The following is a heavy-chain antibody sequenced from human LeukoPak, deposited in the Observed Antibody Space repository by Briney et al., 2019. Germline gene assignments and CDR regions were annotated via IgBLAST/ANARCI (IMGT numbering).Heavy chain of an antibody. CDR1: GFTFSSYA. V-gene: IGHV3-23*01. CDR3: AKAPAGDPLGWLRVAGTFDY. J-gene: IGHJ4*02. CDR2: ISGSGGST. Sequence: LGGSLRLSCAASGFTFSSYAMSWVRQAPGKGLEWVSAISGSGGSTYYADSVKGRFTISRDNSKNTLYLQMNSLRAEDTAVYYCAKAPAGDPLGWLRVAGTFDYWGQGTLVTVSS. D-gene: IGHD5-12*01.